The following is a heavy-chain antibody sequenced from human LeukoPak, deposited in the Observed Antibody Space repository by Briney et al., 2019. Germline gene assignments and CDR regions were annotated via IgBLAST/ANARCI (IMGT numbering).Heavy chain of an antibody. Sequence: GASVKVSCKASGGTFSSYAISWVRQAPGLGLEWMGGIIPIFGTANYAQKFQGRVTITADESTSTAYMELSSLRSEDTAVYYCARGGLERLNDAFDIWGQGTMVTVSS. CDR2: IIPIFGTA. D-gene: IGHD1-1*01. CDR1: GGTFSSYA. CDR3: ARGGLERLNDAFDI. V-gene: IGHV1-69*13. J-gene: IGHJ3*02.